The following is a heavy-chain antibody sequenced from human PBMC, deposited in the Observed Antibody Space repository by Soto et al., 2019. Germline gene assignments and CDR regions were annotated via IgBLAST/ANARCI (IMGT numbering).Heavy chain of an antibody. CDR1: GFTFSSYG. Sequence: EVQLVESGGGLVKPGGSLRLSCAASGFTFSSYGMNWVRQTPGKGLEWVSSISSTSNYIYYADSVKGRFTISRDNAKNSLYLQMTSLRAEDTAVYYCARDQDTSLAIYYYYGMDVWGQGTTVTVSS. J-gene: IGHJ6*02. V-gene: IGHV3-21*01. D-gene: IGHD5-18*01. CDR2: ISSTSNYI. CDR3: ARDQDTSLAIYYYYGMDV.